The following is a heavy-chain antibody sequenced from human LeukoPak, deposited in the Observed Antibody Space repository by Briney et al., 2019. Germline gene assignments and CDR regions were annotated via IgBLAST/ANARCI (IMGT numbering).Heavy chain of an antibody. CDR2: INHTGST. CDR3: ARDQSIVVVPAAIPYYYYGMDV. V-gene: IGHV4-34*01. CDR1: GGSFSGYY. Sequence: SETLSLTCAVYGGSFSGYYWSWIRQPPGKGLEWIGEINHTGSTNYNPSLKSRVTISVDTSKNQFSLKLSSVTAADTAVYYCARDQSIVVVPAAIPYYYYGMDVWGQGTTVTVSS. J-gene: IGHJ6*02. D-gene: IGHD2-2*01.